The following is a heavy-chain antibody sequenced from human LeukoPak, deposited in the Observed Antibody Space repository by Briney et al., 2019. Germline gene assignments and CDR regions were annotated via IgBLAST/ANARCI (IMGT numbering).Heavy chain of an antibody. CDR2: IKPDGSEK. V-gene: IGHV3-7*05. CDR1: GFPFSIYW. D-gene: IGHD3-10*01. CDR3: VRGSSGTVVRGVSWAWFDP. Sequence: GGSLRLSCAASGFPFSIYWMTWVRQAPGKGLEWVANIKPDGSEKYYVDSAKGRFTISRDNAKNSLYLQMNSLRAEDTAVYYCVRGSSGTVVRGVSWAWFDPWSQGTLVSVSS. J-gene: IGHJ5*02.